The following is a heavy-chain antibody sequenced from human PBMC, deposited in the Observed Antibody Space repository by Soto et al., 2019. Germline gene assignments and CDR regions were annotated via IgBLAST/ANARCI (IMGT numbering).Heavy chain of an antibody. V-gene: IGHV3-74*01. CDR3: TRGPRSTSTGTGAF. CDR1: GFTFSMYW. J-gene: IGHJ4*02. D-gene: IGHD1-1*01. CDR2: INDDGIST. Sequence: EVQLVESGGGLVQPGGSLRLSCAASGFTFSMYWMHWVRQVPGKGPEWVSRINDDGISTNYADSVKGRFTISRDNAKNTLYLQMNALRVEDTAVYYGTRGPRSTSTGTGAFWGQGTLVTVSS.